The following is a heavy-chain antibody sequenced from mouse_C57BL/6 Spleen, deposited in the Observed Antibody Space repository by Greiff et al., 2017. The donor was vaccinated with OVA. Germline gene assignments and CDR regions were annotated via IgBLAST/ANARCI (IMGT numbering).Heavy chain of an antibody. V-gene: IGHV1-4*01. CDR3: ATTGPYFDY. D-gene: IGHD4-1*02. Sequence: VQLQQSGAELARPGASVKMSCKASGYTFTSYTMHWVKQRPGQGLEWIGYINPSSGYTKYNQKFKDKATLTADKSSSTAYMQLSSLTSEDSADYYCATTGPYFDYWGQGTTLTVSS. J-gene: IGHJ2*01. CDR1: GYTFTSYT. CDR2: INPSSGYT.